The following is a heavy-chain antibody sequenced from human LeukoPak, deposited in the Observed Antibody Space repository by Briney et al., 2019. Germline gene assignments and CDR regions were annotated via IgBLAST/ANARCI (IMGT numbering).Heavy chain of an antibody. Sequence: PGRSLRLSCAASGFTFSSYAMHWVRQAPGKGLEWVAVISYDGSNKYYADSVKGRFTISRDNSKNTLYLQMNSLRAEDTAVYYCARDQGNDYGGNPLDYWGQGTLVTVSS. CDR3: ARDQGNDYGGNPLDY. D-gene: IGHD4-23*01. CDR1: GFTFSSYA. V-gene: IGHV3-30*04. J-gene: IGHJ4*02. CDR2: ISYDGSNK.